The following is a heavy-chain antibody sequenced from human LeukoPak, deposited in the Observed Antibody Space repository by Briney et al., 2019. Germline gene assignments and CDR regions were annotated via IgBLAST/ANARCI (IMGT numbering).Heavy chain of an antibody. CDR3: TTVFVVVPDCDY. V-gene: IGHV3-15*01. CDR2: IKSKTDGGTT. CDR1: GLTFSKAG. Sequence: GGSLSLSCAASGLTFSKAGMSWVRQAPGKGLECVSRIKSKTDGGTTDYAAPVKGRFTISRDDSKNTLYLQMNSLKTEDTAVYYCTTVFVVVPDCDYWGQGTLVTVSS. J-gene: IGHJ4*02. D-gene: IGHD2-2*01.